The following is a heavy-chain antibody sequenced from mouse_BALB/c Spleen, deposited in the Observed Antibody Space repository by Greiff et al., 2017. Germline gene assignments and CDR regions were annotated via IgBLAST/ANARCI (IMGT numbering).Heavy chain of an antibody. Sequence: QVQLQQSGPVLVKPGASVKISCKASGYSFTSYYIHWVKQRPGQGLEWIGWIFPGSGNTKYNEKFKGKATLTADTSSSTAYMQLSSLTSEDSAVYFCARADYGYDRFAYWGQGTLVTVSA. CDR1: GYSFTSYY. V-gene: IGHV1-66*01. CDR2: IFPGSGNT. CDR3: ARADYGYDRFAY. D-gene: IGHD2-2*01. J-gene: IGHJ3*01.